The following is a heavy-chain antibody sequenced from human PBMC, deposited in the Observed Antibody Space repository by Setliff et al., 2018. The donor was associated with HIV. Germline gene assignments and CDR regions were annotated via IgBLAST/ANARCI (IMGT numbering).Heavy chain of an antibody. CDR3: AKGAGFYGDYTFDH. D-gene: IGHD4-17*01. V-gene: IGHV4-59*11. CDR2: IYSTGST. CDR1: GPSINIHY. Sequence: KTSETLSLTCTVSGPSINIHYWSWIRQSPGKALEWIGYIYSTGSTNYNPSLQSRVTISMVASRNQFSLKVTSVTAADTAVYYCAKGAGFYGDYTFDHWGQGRQVTVSS. J-gene: IGHJ4*02.